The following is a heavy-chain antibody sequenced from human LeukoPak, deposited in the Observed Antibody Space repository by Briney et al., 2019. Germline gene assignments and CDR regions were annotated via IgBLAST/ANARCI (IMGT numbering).Heavy chain of an antibody. Sequence: SVKVSCKASGGTFSSYAISWVRQAPGQGLEWMGGIIPIFGTANYAQKFQGRVTITADESTSTAYMELSSLRSEDTAVYYCAGSMTTVTTRQYYFDYWGQGTLVTVSS. CDR3: AGSMTTVTTRQYYFDY. V-gene: IGHV1-69*01. D-gene: IGHD4-17*01. CDR2: IIPIFGTA. CDR1: GGTFSSYA. J-gene: IGHJ4*02.